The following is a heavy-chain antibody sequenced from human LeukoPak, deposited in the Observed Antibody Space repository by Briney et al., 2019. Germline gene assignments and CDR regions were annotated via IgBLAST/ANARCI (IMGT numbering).Heavy chain of an antibody. D-gene: IGHD2-15*01. CDR3: ARGALPRYYFAY. Sequence: SVKVSCKASGGTVSSYAISWVRQAPGQGLEWMGGIIPIFGTANYAQKFQGRVTITADESPSTAYMELSSLSSEDTAVYYCARGALPRYYFAYWGQGTLVTVSS. CDR1: GGTVSSYA. V-gene: IGHV1-69*13. CDR2: IIPIFGTA. J-gene: IGHJ4*02.